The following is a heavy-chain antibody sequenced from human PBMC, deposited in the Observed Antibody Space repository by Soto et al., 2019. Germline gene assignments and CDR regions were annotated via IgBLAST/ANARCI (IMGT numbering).Heavy chain of an antibody. Sequence: SETLSLTCTVSGGSISSYYWSWIRQPPGKGLEWIGYIYYSGSTNYNPSLKSRVTISVDTSKNQFSLKLSSVTAADTAVYYCARVGAYYDSLYYYGMDVWGQGTTVTVSS. CDR3: ARVGAYYDSLYYYGMDV. D-gene: IGHD3-22*01. CDR1: GGSISSYY. CDR2: IYYSGST. J-gene: IGHJ6*02. V-gene: IGHV4-59*01.